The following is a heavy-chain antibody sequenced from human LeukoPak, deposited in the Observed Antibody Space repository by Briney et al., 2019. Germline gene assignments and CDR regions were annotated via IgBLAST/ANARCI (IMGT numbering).Heavy chain of an antibody. CDR2: ISYDGSNK. Sequence: GGSLRLSCAASGFTFSSYAMHWVRQAPGKGLEWVAVISYDGSNKYYADSVKGRFTISRDNSKNSLYLQMNSLRPEDTAVYYCTSHSGWYFYFDYWGQGTLVTVSS. D-gene: IGHD6-19*01. CDR1: GFTFSSYA. CDR3: TSHSGWYFYFDY. J-gene: IGHJ4*02. V-gene: IGHV3-30*04.